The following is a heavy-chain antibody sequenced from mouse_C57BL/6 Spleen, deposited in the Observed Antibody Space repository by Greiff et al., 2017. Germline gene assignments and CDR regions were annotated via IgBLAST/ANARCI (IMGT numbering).Heavy chain of an antibody. D-gene: IGHD1-1*01. J-gene: IGHJ3*01. CDR2: ISYSGST. V-gene: IGHV3-8*01. CDR1: GYSITSDY. CDR3: AVYYYDKGAWFAY. Sequence: EVQLQQSGPGLAKPSQTLSLTCSVTGYSITSDYWNWIRKFPGNKLEYMGYISYSGSTYYNPSLKSRISITRDTSKNQYYLQLNSVTTEDTATYYCAVYYYDKGAWFAYWGQGTLVTVSA.